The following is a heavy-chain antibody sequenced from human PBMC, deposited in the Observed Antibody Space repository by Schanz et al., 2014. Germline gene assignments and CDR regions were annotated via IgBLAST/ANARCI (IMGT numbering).Heavy chain of an antibody. CDR2: TNHGGTI. V-gene: IGHV4-34*01. D-gene: IGHD1-26*01. CDR3: ATPSGMTTLSLQVRGFDV. CDR1: GGSLSGYY. Sequence: QVQLHQWGAGLLKPSETLSLTCAVTGGSLSGYYWTWIRQPPGKGLEWIGEISHGGATGGTNHGGTINYTPSLKSRVTISVATSKKQLSLRLTSVTAADTAVYYCATPSGMTTLSLQVRGFDVWGQGTTVTVSS. J-gene: IGHJ6*01.